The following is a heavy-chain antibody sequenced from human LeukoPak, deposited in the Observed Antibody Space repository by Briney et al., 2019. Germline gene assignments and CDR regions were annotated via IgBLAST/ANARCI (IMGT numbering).Heavy chain of an antibody. D-gene: IGHD1-1*01. CDR2: INPNGGST. CDR1: GCTFTSYY. V-gene: IGHV1-46*01. J-gene: IGHJ5*02. CDR3: AILRYNWNNHDP. Sequence: GASVKVSCKASGCTFTSYYMHWVLQAPGQGLEWMGIINPNGGSTTYAKKFQGRVNMTRETSTSTVYMELSSLRSEDTAVYYCAILRYNWNNHDPWGQGTLVTVSS.